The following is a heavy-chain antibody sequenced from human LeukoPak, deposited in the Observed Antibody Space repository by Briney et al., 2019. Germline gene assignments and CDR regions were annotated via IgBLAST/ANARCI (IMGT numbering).Heavy chain of an antibody. CDR3: AREDPLIEMATIRESVWFDP. D-gene: IGHD5-24*01. Sequence: PSETLSLTCAVYGGSFSGYYWSWIRQPPGKGLEWIGEINHSGSTNYNPSLKSRVTISVDTSKNQFSLKLSSVTAADTAVYYCAREDPLIEMATIRESVWFDPWGQGTLVTVSS. V-gene: IGHV4-34*01. J-gene: IGHJ5*02. CDR1: GGSFSGYY. CDR2: INHSGST.